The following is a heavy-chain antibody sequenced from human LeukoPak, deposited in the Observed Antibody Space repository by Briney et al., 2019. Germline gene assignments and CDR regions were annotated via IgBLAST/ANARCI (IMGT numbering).Heavy chain of an antibody. J-gene: IGHJ3*02. Sequence: PSETLSITCAVSGYSISSGYYWGWIRQPPGKGLEWIGSIYHSGSTYYNPSLKSRVTISVDTSKNQFSLKLSSVTAADTAVYYCARRLGSYDAFDIWGQGTMVTVSS. CDR3: ARRLGSYDAFDI. CDR2: IYHSGST. V-gene: IGHV4-38-2*01. D-gene: IGHD1-26*01. CDR1: GYSISSGYY.